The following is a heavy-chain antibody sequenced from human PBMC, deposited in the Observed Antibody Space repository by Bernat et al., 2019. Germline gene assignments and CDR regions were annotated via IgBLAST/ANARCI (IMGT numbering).Heavy chain of an antibody. CDR2: IHHSGST. CDR1: GYSISSGYY. CDR3: ARDLYCSGGSCYSRLFDY. D-gene: IGHD2-15*01. V-gene: IGHV4-38-2*02. J-gene: IGHJ4*02. Sequence: QVQLQESGPGLVKPSETLSLTCAVPGYSISSGYYWGWIRQPPGKGLEWIGSIHHSGSTYYNPSLKSRVTISVDTSKNQFSLKLSSVTAADTAVYYCARDLYCSGGSCYSRLFDYWGQGTLVTVSS.